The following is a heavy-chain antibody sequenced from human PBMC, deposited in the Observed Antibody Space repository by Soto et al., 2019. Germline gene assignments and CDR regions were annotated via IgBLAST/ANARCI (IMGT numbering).Heavy chain of an antibody. V-gene: IGHV4-31*03. J-gene: IGHJ6*03. CDR3: SSLFRFRFFVVYYYSYYMVV. Sequence: PSKTLYLTCTVSGGSISSGGYYWSWIRQHPGKGMEWIGYIYYSGSTYYNPSLKSRVTISVDTSKNQFSLKLSSVTAADTAVYYFSSLFRFRFFVVYYYSYYMVVWCKGISVTGFS. CDR1: GGSISSGGYY. CDR2: IYYSGST. D-gene: IGHD3-16*02.